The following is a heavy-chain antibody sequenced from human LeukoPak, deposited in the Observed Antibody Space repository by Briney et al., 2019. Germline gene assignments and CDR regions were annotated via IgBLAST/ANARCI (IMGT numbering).Heavy chain of an antibody. CDR3: ARRGYCSGGSCYSHFQH. V-gene: IGHV3-21*01. J-gene: IGHJ1*01. Sequence: GGSLRLSCAASGFTFSSYAMSWVRQAPGKGLEWVSSISSDSSYIYYADAVHGRFTISRDNAKNSLYLQMNSLRAEDTAVYYCARRGYCSGGSCYSHFQHWGQGTLVTVSS. CDR1: GFTFSSYA. CDR2: ISSDSSYI. D-gene: IGHD2-15*01.